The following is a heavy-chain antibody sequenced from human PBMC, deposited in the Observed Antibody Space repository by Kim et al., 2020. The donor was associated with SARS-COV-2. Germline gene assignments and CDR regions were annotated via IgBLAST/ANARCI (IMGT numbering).Heavy chain of an antibody. Sequence: KGRFTISRENSKNTLYLQMNRLRAEDTAVYYCAKGAGVVVVAATRVYFDYWGQGTLVTVSS. D-gene: IGHD2-15*01. V-gene: IGHV3-23*01. CDR3: AKGAGVVVVAATRVYFDY. J-gene: IGHJ4*02.